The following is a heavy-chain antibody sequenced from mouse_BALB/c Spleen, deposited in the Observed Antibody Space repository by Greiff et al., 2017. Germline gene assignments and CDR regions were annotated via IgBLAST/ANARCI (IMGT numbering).Heavy chain of an antibody. J-gene: IGHJ4*01. V-gene: IGHV2-5-1*01. D-gene: IGHD2-14*01. CDR2: IWRGGST. Sequence: VQLQQSGPSLVQPSQSLSITCTVSGFSLTSYGVHWVRQSPGKGLEWLGVIWRGGSTDYNAAFMSRLSITKDNSKSQVFFKMNSLQADDTAIYYCAKNRYDGYAMDYWGQGTSVTVSS. CDR3: AKNRYDGYAMDY. CDR1: GFSLTSYG.